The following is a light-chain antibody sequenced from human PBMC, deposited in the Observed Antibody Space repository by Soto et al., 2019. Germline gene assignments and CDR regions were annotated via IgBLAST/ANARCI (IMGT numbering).Light chain of an antibody. CDR1: QSISSY. V-gene: IGKV1-39*01. J-gene: IGKJ1*01. CDR2: AAS. CDR3: QQSYSPPPWT. Sequence: DIQMTQSPSSLSASVGDRVTITCRASQSISSYLNWYQQKPGKAPKLLIYAASSLQSGVPSRFSGSGSGTDFTLTISILQPEDFATYYCQQSYSPPPWTFGQGTKVEIK.